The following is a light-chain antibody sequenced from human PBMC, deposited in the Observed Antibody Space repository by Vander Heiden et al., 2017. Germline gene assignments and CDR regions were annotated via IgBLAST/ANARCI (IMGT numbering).Light chain of an antibody. V-gene: IGKV1-33*01. J-gene: IGKJ5*01. CDR1: QDIRNN. CDR2: DAS. CDR3: QQYYNVPFT. Sequence: DIKMTPSPSSLSASVRDRVTITCQANQDIRNNLNWYQQKPGEAPKSLIYDASSPETGVPSRFSGSGSGTDFTLTISSLQPEDIATYHCQQYYNVPFTFGQGTRLDIK.